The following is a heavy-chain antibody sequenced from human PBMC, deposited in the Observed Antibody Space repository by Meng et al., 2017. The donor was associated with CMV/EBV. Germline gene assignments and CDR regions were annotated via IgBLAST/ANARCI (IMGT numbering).Heavy chain of an antibody. CDR2: ISYDGSNK. CDR1: RFTFSNYA. D-gene: IGHD3-22*01. Sequence: GESLKISCAASRFTFSNYAMHWVRQAPGKGLEWVAVISYDGSNKYYADSVKGRFTMSRDNSKNTLYLQMDSLRAEDTAVYYCANRWFSYDSSGYPLPYYYYGMDVWGQGTTVTVSS. J-gene: IGHJ6*02. V-gene: IGHV3-30-3*01. CDR3: ANRWFSYDSSGYPLPYYYYGMDV.